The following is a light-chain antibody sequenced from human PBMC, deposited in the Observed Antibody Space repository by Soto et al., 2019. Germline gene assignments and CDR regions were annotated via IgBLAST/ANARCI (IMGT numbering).Light chain of an antibody. Sequence: DIQMTQSPSSLSASVGDRVTITCRASQSISRYLNWYQQKPGKAPKLLIQGAYPLQSGAPSRFSGHGSGTNFTLTISSLQPEDFATYYCQQANSFPFTFGPGTKVDIK. CDR2: GAY. CDR3: QQANSFPFT. J-gene: IGKJ3*01. V-gene: IGKV1-12*01. CDR1: QSISRY.